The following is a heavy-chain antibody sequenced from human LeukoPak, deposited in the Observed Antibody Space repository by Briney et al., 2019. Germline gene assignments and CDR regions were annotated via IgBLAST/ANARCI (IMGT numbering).Heavy chain of an antibody. Sequence: GGSLRLSCAASGFTFNNAWMSWVRQAPGKGLEWVGRIKSKTNGGTTDYAAPVKGRFTISRDDSKNTLYLQMNSLKTEDTAVYYCITFSMIVVVITDWGQGTLVTVSS. CDR1: GFTFNNAW. V-gene: IGHV3-15*01. D-gene: IGHD3-22*01. CDR2: IKSKTNGGTT. CDR3: ITFSMIVVVITD. J-gene: IGHJ4*02.